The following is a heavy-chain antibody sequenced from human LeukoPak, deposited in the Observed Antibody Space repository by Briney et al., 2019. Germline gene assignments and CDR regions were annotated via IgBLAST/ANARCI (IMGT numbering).Heavy chain of an antibody. CDR3: VRGTPTPGMDY. D-gene: IGHD3-10*01. CDR1: GYPFIAHF. J-gene: IGHJ4*02. Sequence: ASVKVSCKASGYPFIAHFLNWVRQAPGQGLEWMGNIDTTTGNPRYAQDFTGRFVFSLDTSVSTAYLQITSLKADDTAAYYCVRGTPTPGMDYWGQGTQVTVSS. V-gene: IGHV7-4-1*02. CDR2: IDTTTGNP.